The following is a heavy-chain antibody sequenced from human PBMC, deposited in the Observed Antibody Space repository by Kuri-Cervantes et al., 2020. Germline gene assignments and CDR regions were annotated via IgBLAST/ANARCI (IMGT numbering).Heavy chain of an antibody. J-gene: IGHJ6*03. CDR2: INQGGSEK. V-gene: IGHV3-7*01. Sequence: GGSLRLSCAASGFTFSSYAMHWARQAPGKGLEWVANINQGGSEKYYVDSVKGRFTISRDNAKNSLCLQMNSLRAEDTAVYYCARDGAPIYYNYMDVWGKGTTVTVSS. CDR1: GFTFSSYA. D-gene: IGHD3-16*01. CDR3: ARDGAPIYYNYMDV.